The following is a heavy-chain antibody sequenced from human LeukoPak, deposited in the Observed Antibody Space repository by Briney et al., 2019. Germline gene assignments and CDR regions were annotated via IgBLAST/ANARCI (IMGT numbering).Heavy chain of an antibody. CDR2: IYYSGST. D-gene: IGHD3-22*01. V-gene: IGHV4-31*03. CDR3: AYYDSSGYSS. J-gene: IGHJ4*02. CDR1: GGSVSSGSYY. Sequence: SETLSLTCTVSGGSVSSGSYYWSWIRQHPGKGLEWIGYIYYSGSTYYNPSLKSRVTISVDTSKNQFSLKLSSVTAADTAVYYCAYYDSSGYSSWGQGTLVTVSS.